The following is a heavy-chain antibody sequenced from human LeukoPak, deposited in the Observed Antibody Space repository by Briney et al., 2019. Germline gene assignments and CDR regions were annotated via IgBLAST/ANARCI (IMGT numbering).Heavy chain of an antibody. CDR3: ARASSVLVFDY. V-gene: IGHV3-21*01. J-gene: IGHJ4*02. Sequence: GGSLRLSCAASGFTFSSYSMNWVRQAPGKGLEWVSSISSSSSYIYYADSVKGRFTISRDNAKNSLYLQMNSLRAEDTAVYYCARASSVLVFDYWGQGTLVTVSS. D-gene: IGHD2-21*01. CDR1: GFTFSSYS. CDR2: ISSSSSYI.